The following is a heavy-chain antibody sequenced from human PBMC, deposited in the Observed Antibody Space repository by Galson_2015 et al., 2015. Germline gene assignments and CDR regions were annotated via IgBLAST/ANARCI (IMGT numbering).Heavy chain of an antibody. CDR1: GFTFMFYS. D-gene: IGHD1-26*01. CDR3: ARDPWRGSYKVFYFDY. Sequence: PKLYSAASGFTFMFYSISWVRLAPGKGLVCGSYISSSNATIYYADSVKGRFTISRDNAKNSLYLQMNSLRDEDTAVYYFARDPWRGSYKVFYFDYWGQGTLVTVSS. J-gene: IGHJ4*02. CDR2: ISSSNATI. V-gene: IGHV3-48*02.